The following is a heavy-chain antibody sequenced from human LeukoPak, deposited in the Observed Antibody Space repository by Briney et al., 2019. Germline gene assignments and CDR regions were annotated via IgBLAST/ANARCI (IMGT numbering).Heavy chain of an antibody. CDR1: GGSFSGYY. CDR3: ARGPIDYGDYAHAPFDY. D-gene: IGHD4-17*01. CDR2: INHSGSA. V-gene: IGHV4-34*01. J-gene: IGHJ4*02. Sequence: SETLSLTCAVSGGSFSGYYWTWIRQPPGKGLEWIGEINHSGSANYNPSLMSRVTISLDTSKNHFSLNLSSVTAADTAVYYCARGPIDYGDYAHAPFDYWGQGTLVTVSS.